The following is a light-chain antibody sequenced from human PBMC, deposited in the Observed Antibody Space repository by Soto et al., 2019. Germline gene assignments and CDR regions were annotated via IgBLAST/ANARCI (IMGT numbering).Light chain of an antibody. J-gene: IGKJ4*01. CDR3: QQYNNWPELT. CDR1: QSVSSN. Sequence: EIVMTQSPATLSVSPGERATLSCRASQSVSSNLAWYQQKPGQAPRLLIYGASTRAPGIPARFSGSGSGTEFTLTISSLQSEDFAVYYCQQYNNWPELTFGGGTKVDIK. V-gene: IGKV3-15*01. CDR2: GAS.